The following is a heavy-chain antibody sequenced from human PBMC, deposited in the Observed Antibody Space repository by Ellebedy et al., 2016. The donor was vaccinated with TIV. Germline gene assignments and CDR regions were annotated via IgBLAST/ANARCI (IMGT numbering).Heavy chain of an antibody. CDR2: INPSGGST. Sequence: AASVKVSCKASGYTFTSYYMHWVRHAPGQGLEWRGIINPSGGSTSYAQKFQGRVTMNRDTSTSTVYMELSSLRSKDTAVYYCARDLEYRNGWGEYWGQGTLVTVSS. CDR1: GYTFTSYY. D-gene: IGHD6-19*01. V-gene: IGHV1-46*01. CDR3: ARDLEYRNGWGEY. J-gene: IGHJ4*02.